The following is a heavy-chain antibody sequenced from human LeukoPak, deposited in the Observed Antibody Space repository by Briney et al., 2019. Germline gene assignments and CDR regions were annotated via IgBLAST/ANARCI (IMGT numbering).Heavy chain of an antibody. CDR1: GFTFSNYV. CDR2: IRGRSDTT. CDR3: ARTYDFGIGPPGDAFDN. J-gene: IGHJ3*02. Sequence: GGSLRLSCAASGFTFSNYVMNWVRQAPGKGLEWIAFIRGRSDTTYYADSVQGRFTISRDNAEDSVYLQMNSLRVEDTAVYYCARTYDFGIGPPGDAFDNWGQGTLVTVFS. V-gene: IGHV3-48*01. D-gene: IGHD3-3*01.